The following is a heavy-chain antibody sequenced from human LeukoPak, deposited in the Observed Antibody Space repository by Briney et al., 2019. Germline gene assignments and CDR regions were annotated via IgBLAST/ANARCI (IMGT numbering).Heavy chain of an antibody. CDR1: GFTFSSYA. D-gene: IGHD4-23*01. CDR3: ARVDPDYGGNSGIDY. Sequence: GGSLRLSCAASGFTFSSYAVSWVRQAPGKGLEWVSYISSSGSTIYYADSVKGRFTISRDNAKNSLYLQMNSLRAEDTAVYYCARVDPDYGGNSGIDYWGQGTLVTVSS. CDR2: ISSSGSTI. V-gene: IGHV3-48*03. J-gene: IGHJ4*02.